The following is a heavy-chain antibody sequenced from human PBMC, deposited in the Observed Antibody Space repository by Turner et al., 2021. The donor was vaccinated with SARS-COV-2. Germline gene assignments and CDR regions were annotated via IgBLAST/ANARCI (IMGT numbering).Heavy chain of an antibody. Sequence: QVQLQESGPGLVKPSQTLSLTCTVAGGSVNGRDYYWGWIRQRPGKGLEWLGYVYQSGNAYYNPSLQDRLTLAVDTSMNQFSLTLSSVTVADTAVYYCVRTLIVITLPPGTFDLWGQGTVVTVSS. CDR1: GGSVNGRDYY. V-gene: IGHV4-31*03. J-gene: IGHJ3*01. CDR2: VYQSGNA. CDR3: VRTLIVITLPPGTFDL. D-gene: IGHD1-26*01.